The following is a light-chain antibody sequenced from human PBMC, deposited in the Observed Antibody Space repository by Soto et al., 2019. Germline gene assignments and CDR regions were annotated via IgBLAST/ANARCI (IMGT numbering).Light chain of an antibody. CDR2: DVS. V-gene: IGLV2-11*01. CDR3: CSYAGSYV. CDR1: SRDVCGYNY. Sequence: QSALTQPRSVSASPGQSVTISCTGTSRDVCGYNYVSWYQQHPGKAPKLMIYDVSKRPSGVPDRFSGSKSGNTASLTISVLQAEDEADYYCCSYAGSYVFGTGTKLTVL. J-gene: IGLJ1*01.